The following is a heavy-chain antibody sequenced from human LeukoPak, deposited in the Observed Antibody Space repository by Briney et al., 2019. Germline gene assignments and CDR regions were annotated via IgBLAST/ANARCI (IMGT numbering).Heavy chain of an antibody. J-gene: IGHJ4*02. CDR3: AKVWWGKRTLDY. Sequence: GGSLRLSCVASGFTFSIHGIRWVRQAPGKGLEWVSTISGGDDSTYYADSVRGRFTISRDNSKNTLYLQMNSLRAEDTALYYCAKVWWGKRTLDYWGQGNQVTVSS. D-gene: IGHD3-16*01. CDR2: ISGGDDST. CDR1: GFTFSIHG. V-gene: IGHV3-23*01.